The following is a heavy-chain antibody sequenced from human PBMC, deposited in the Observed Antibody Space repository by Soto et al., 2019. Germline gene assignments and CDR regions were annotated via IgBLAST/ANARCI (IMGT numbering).Heavy chain of an antibody. J-gene: IGHJ4*02. CDR3: ARWGELPTPLYFDY. CDR2: ISYDGSNK. Sequence: PGGSLRLSCAASGFTFSSYAMHWVRQAPGKGLEWVAVISYDGSNKYYADSVKGRFTISRDNSKNTLYLQMNSLRAEDTAVYYCARWGELPTPLYFDYWGQGTLVTVSS. D-gene: IGHD1-26*01. CDR1: GFTFSSYA. V-gene: IGHV3-30-3*01.